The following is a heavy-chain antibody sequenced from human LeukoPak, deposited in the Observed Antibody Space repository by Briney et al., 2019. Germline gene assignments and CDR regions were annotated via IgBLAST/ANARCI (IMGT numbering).Heavy chain of an antibody. J-gene: IGHJ3*02. Sequence: ASVKVSCKASGYTFTSYYMHWVRQAPGQGLEWMGIINPSGGSTSYAQKFQGRVTMTRDTSTSTVYMELSSLRSEDTAVYYCAREDTEYYYDSSGSDDAFDIWGQGTMVTVSS. CDR3: AREDTEYYYDSSGSDDAFDI. CDR1: GYTFTSYY. V-gene: IGHV1-46*01. D-gene: IGHD3-22*01. CDR2: INPSGGST.